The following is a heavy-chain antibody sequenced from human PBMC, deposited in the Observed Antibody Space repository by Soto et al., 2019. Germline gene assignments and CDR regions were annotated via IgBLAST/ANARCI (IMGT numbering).Heavy chain of an antibody. CDR2: INPNSGGT. D-gene: IGHD2-15*01. CDR1: GYTFTGYY. J-gene: IGHJ4*02. CDR3: ARGQPGLRTFLDY. Sequence: GASVKVSCKASGYTFTGYYMHWVRQAPGQGLEWMGWINPNSGGTNYAQKFQGWVTMTRDTSISTAYMELSRLRSDDTAVYYCARGQPGLRTFLDYWGQGTLVTVSS. V-gene: IGHV1-2*04.